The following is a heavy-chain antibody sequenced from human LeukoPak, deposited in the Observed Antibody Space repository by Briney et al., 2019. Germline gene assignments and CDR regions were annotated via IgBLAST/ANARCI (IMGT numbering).Heavy chain of an antibody. CDR3: ARRWSSSLNHYFDY. V-gene: IGHV3-23*01. CDR1: GFTFSNYA. J-gene: IGHJ4*02. Sequence: GGSLRLSCAASGFTFSNYAMNWVRQAPGKGLEWVSGISESGGNTFYADSVKGRFTISRDNSKNTLYLQMNSLRAEDTAVYYCARRWSSSLNHYFDYWGQGTLVTVSS. D-gene: IGHD6-13*01. CDR2: ISESGGNT.